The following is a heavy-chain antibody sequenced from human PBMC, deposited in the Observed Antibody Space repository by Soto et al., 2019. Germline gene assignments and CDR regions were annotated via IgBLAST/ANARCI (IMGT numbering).Heavy chain of an antibody. CDR2: IRSKAYGGTT. CDR1: GFTFGDYA. J-gene: IGHJ4*02. V-gene: IGHV3-49*04. D-gene: IGHD3-22*01. CDR3: TRDRTSSGYYCDY. Sequence: GGSLRLSCTASGFTFGDYAMSWVRQAPGKGLEWVGFIRSKAYGGTTEYTASVKGRFTISRDDSKSIAYLQMNSLKTEDTAVYYCTRDRTSSGYYCDYWGQGTLVTVSS.